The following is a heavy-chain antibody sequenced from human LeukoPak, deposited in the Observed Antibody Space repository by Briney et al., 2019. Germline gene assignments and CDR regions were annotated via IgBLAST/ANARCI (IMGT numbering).Heavy chain of an antibody. CDR1: GFTFTNAW. CDR2: IKSKADGGTT. D-gene: IGHD4-11*01. J-gene: IGHJ4*02. Sequence: GGSLRLSCAASGFTFTNAWMSWVRQAPGEGLEWVGRIKSKADGGTTDYAAPVEGRFTISRDDSKSTVFLQMNSLKTEDTAVYYCTGRELQYDTHLVYWGQGTRVTVSS. CDR3: TGRELQYDTHLVY. V-gene: IGHV3-15*01.